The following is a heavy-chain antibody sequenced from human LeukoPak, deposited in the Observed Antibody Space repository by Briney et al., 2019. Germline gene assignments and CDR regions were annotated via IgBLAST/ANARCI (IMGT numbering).Heavy chain of an antibody. CDR3: AKDLRSCEDGVCFLDGMDV. D-gene: IGHD2-8*01. V-gene: IGHV3-30*18. Sequence: PGRSLGLSCAASGFMFRPYAMQWVRQAPGKGLEGVALISYDGRNHYHAADVKGRFNIASDNSKNTGYLEINSLGAERPAGYYCAKDLRSCEDGVCFLDGMDVWGQRTTVTVSS. CDR1: GFMFRPYA. CDR2: ISYDGRNH. J-gene: IGHJ6*02.